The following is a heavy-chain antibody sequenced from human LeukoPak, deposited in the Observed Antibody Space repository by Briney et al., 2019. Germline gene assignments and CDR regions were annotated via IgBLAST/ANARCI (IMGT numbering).Heavy chain of an antibody. CDR1: GFTFDDYA. J-gene: IGHJ5*02. D-gene: IGHD3-3*01. CDR3: AKDMERYYDFWSGYYNGFDP. Sequence: GGSLRLSCAASGFTFDDYAMHWVRQAPGRGLEWVSLISGDGGSTYYADSVKGRFTISRDNSKSSLYLQMNSLRTEDTALYYCAKDMERYYDFWSGYYNGFDPWGQGTLVTVSS. CDR2: ISGDGGST. V-gene: IGHV3-43*02.